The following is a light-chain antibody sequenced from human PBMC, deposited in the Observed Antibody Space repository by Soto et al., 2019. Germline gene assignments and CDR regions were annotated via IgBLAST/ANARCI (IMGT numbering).Light chain of an antibody. J-gene: IGKJ1*01. CDR1: QSISSY. Sequence: IQMTQSPSSLSASVGDRVIITCRASQSISSYLNWYQQKPGKAPKLLIYAASSLQSGVPSRFSGSGSGTDFTLTISSLQPEDFATYYCQQSYSTPWTFGQGTKVDIK. CDR3: QQSYSTPWT. V-gene: IGKV1-39*01. CDR2: AAS.